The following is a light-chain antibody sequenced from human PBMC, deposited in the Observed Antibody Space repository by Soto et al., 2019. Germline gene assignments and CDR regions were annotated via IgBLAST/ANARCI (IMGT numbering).Light chain of an antibody. Sequence: DIQMTQSPSTLSASVGDGVTITCRASQSISNRLAWYQQKPGEAPKYLIYDASTLGSGAPSRFSGSGSGTEFTLSISSLQPDDFATYYCQQYNSYPWTFGQGTKVEI. V-gene: IGKV1-5*01. J-gene: IGKJ1*01. CDR2: DAS. CDR3: QQYNSYPWT. CDR1: QSISNR.